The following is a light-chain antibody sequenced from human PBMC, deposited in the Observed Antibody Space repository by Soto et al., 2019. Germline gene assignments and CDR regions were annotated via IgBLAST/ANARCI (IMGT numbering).Light chain of an antibody. J-gene: IGLJ2*01. Sequence: SYEPTQPPSVSVAPGKTARITCGGNNIGSKSVHWYQQKPGQAPVLVIYYDSDRPSGIPERFSGSNSGNTATLTISRVEAGDEADYYCQVWESSSDHVVFGGGTKLTVL. CDR1: NIGSKS. CDR3: QVWESSSDHVV. CDR2: YDS. V-gene: IGLV3-21*01.